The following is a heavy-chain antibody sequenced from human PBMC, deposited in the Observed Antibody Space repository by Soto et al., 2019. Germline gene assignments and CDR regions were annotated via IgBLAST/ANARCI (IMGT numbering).Heavy chain of an antibody. Sequence: QVQLQESGPGLVKPSETLSLTCTVSGGSVSSGSYYWSWIRQPPGKGLEWIGYIYYSGSTHYNPPLKSRVSISVDTSKNQFAQKLSCVTAADLAVFYCASSGSYLGYWGQGTLVTVSS. CDR1: GGSVSSGSYY. CDR3: ASSGSYLGY. D-gene: IGHD1-26*01. V-gene: IGHV4-61*01. J-gene: IGHJ4*02. CDR2: IYYSGST.